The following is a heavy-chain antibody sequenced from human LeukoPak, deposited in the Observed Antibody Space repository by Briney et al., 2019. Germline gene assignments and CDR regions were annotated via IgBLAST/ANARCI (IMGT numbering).Heavy chain of an antibody. V-gene: IGHV1-8*02. J-gene: IGHJ4*02. CDR1: GYTFTSYV. D-gene: IGHD3-22*01. CDR3: ARGSVGSGYYLPR. Sequence: ASVKVSCKASGYTFTSYVMRWVRQAPGQRLEWMGWMNPNSGNTGYAQKFQGRVTMTRNTSISTAYMELSSLRSEDTAVYYCARGSVGSGYYLPRWGQGTLVTVSS. CDR2: MNPNSGNT.